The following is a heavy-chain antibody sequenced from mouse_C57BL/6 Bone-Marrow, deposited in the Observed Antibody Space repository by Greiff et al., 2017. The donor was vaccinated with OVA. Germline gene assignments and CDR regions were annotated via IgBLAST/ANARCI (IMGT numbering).Heavy chain of an antibody. D-gene: IGHD2-1*01. CDR3: AILPAWFAY. J-gene: IGHJ3*01. Sequence: QVQLQQSGAELARPGASVKLSCKASGYTFTSYGISWVKQRTGQGLEWIGEIYPRSGNTYYNEKFKGKATLTADKSSSTAYMELRSLTSEDSAVYFCAILPAWFAYWGQGTLVNVSA. V-gene: IGHV1-81*01. CDR1: GYTFTSYG. CDR2: IYPRSGNT.